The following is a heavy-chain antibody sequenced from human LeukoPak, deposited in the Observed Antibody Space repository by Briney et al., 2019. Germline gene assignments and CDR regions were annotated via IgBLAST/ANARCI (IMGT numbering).Heavy chain of an antibody. CDR1: GGSFSGYY. Sequence: SETLSLTCAVYGGSFSGYYWSWIRQPPGKGLEWIGEINHSGSTNYNPSLKSRVTISVDTSKNQFSLKLSSVTAADTAVYYCTRHPRFDYYDSSGYDYNWFDPWGQGTLVTVSS. CDR3: TRHPRFDYYDSSGYDYNWFDP. J-gene: IGHJ5*02. D-gene: IGHD3-22*01. CDR2: INHSGST. V-gene: IGHV4-34*01.